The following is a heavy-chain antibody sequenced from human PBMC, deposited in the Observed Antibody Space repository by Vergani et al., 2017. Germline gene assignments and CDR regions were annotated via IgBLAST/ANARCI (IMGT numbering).Heavy chain of an antibody. CDR1: GFTFSDHY. V-gene: IGHV3-72*01. Sequence: EVQLVESGGGLVQPGGSLRLSCAASGFTFSDHYMDWVRQAPGKGLEWVGRTRNKANSYTTEYAATVKGRFTISRDDSKNSLYLQMNSLKIEYTAVYYCARLGYCSSTTCRQAFDIWGQGTMVTVS. D-gene: IGHD2-2*01. J-gene: IGHJ3*02. CDR2: TRNKANSYTT. CDR3: ARLGYCSSTTCRQAFDI.